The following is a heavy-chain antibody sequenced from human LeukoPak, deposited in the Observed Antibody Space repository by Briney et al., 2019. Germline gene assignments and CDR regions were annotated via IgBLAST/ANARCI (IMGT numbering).Heavy chain of an antibody. CDR1: GFSVGSNY. CDR3: SSSSPPPYTDY. J-gene: IGHJ4*02. V-gene: IGHV3-53*04. CDR2: IYSGGGT. Sequence: PGGSLRLSCAASGFSVGSNYMSWVRQAPGKGLECVSVIYSGGGTNYAASVKGGFTTSSHNTTNKLYLHMNSRRGEDTAVYYCSSSSPPPYTDYGGQGTLVTVSS. D-gene: IGHD6-13*01.